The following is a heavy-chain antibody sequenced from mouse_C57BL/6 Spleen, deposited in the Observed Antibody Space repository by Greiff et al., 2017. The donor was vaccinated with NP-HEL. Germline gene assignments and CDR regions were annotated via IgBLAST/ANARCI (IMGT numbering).Heavy chain of an antibody. D-gene: IGHD2-1*01. V-gene: IGHV6-3*01. CDR1: GFTFSNYW. CDR2: IRLKSDNYAT. J-gene: IGHJ1*03. CDR3: TELLWYFDV. Sequence: DVQLQESGGGLVQPGGSMKLSCVASGFTFSNYWMNWVRQSPEKGLEWVAQIRLKSDNYATHYAESVKGRFTISRDDSKSSVYLQMNNLRAEDTGIYYCTELLWYFDVWGTGTTVTVSS.